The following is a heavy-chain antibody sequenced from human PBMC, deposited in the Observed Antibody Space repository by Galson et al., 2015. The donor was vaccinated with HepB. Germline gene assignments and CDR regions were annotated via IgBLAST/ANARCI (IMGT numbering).Heavy chain of an antibody. J-gene: IGHJ6*03. CDR3: ARRATDYYYYYMDV. Sequence: QSGAEVKKPGESLKISCKASGYTFTSYSMHWVRQAPGQGPEWMGIINPSGGSTSYAQKFQGRVTMTRDTSTSTVYMELSSLRSEDTAVYYCARRATDYYYYYMDVWGKGTTVTVSS. V-gene: IGHV1-46*01. CDR2: INPSGGST. CDR1: GYTFTSYS. D-gene: IGHD5-24*01.